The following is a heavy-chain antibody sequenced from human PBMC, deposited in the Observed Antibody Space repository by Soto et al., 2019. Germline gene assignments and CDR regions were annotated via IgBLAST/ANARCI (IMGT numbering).Heavy chain of an antibody. CDR3: ARFEGYYASSSSVADN. V-gene: IGHV4-39*01. D-gene: IGHD3-22*01. Sequence: XETLSLTCTVAGGSISTSSYYWGWIRQPPGKGLEWIGLIYYSGTTYYNPSLKSRLTISVDTSKNQFSLKLTSPTAADTAVYFCARFEGYYASSSSVADNWGQGTLVTVSS. CDR1: GGSISTSSYY. CDR2: IYYSGTT. J-gene: IGHJ4*02.